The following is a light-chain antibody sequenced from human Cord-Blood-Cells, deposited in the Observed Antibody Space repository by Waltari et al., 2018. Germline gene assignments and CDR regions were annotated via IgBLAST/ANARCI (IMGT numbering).Light chain of an antibody. CDR1: QDISNY. CDR3: QQYDNLYT. Sequence: DIQMTQSPSSLSASVGDRVTITCQASQDISNYLNWYQQKPGKAPKLLIYDSYKLETGVPSKFSGSGSGTDFTFTISSLQPEDIATYYCQQYDNLYTFGQGTKLEIK. CDR2: DSY. J-gene: IGKJ2*01. V-gene: IGKV1-33*01.